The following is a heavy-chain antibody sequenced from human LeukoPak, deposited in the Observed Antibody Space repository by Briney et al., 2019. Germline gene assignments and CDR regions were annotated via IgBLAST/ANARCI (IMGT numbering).Heavy chain of an antibody. D-gene: IGHD2-2*01. CDR2: IYHSGST. CDR1: GGSISSSNW. V-gene: IGHV4-4*02. CDR3: ARRTGSEYCSSTSCYPPDY. Sequence: SETLSLTCAVSGGSISSSNWWSWVRQPPGKGLEWIGEIYHSGSTNYNPSLKSRVTISVDKSKNQFSLKLSSVPAADTAVYYCARRTGSEYCSSTSCYPPDYWGQGTLVTVSS. J-gene: IGHJ4*02.